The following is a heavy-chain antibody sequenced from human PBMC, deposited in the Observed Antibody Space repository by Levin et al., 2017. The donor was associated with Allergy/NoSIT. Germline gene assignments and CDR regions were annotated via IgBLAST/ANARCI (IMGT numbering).Heavy chain of an antibody. CDR2: INPSGGST. CDR1: GYTFTSYY. V-gene: IGHV1-46*01. D-gene: IGHD5-18*01. J-gene: IGHJ4*02. CDR3: ARDLRDTAMATYYFDY. Sequence: GESLKISCKASGYTFTSYYMHWVRQAPGQGLEWMGIINPSGGSTSYAQKFQGRVTMTRDTSTSTVYMELSSLRSEDTAVYYCARDLRDTAMATYYFDYWGQGTLVTVSS.